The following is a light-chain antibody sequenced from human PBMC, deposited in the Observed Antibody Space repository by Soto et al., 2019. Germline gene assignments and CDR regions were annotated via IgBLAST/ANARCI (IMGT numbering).Light chain of an antibody. CDR3: QQYGSSPLT. CDR1: QSVSSNY. J-gene: IGKJ4*01. CDR2: GAS. Sequence: EIVLTQSPGTLSLSPGERATLSCRASQSVSSNYLAWYQQKPGQAPRLLMYGASSRATGIPHRFNGGGSGTDFTLTISRLEPEDFAVYYCQQYGSSPLTFGGGTKVEIK. V-gene: IGKV3-20*01.